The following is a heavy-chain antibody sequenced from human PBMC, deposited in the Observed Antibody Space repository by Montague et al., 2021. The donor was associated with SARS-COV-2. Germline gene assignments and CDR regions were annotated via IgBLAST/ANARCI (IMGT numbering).Heavy chain of an antibody. CDR1: GGSISSSSYY. Sequence: SETRSLTCTVSGGSISSSSYYWGWIRQPPGKGLEWIGSIYYSGSTYYNPSLKSRVTISVDTSKNQFSLKLSSVTAADTAVYYCARGGRVGTIVVVIAIPYYFDYWGQGTLVTVSS. V-gene: IGHV4-39*02. CDR3: ARGGRVGTIVVVIAIPYYFDY. D-gene: IGHD2-21*01. CDR2: IYYSGST. J-gene: IGHJ4*02.